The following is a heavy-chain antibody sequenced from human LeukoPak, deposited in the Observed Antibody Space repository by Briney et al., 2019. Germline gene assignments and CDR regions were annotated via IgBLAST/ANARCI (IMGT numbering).Heavy chain of an antibody. D-gene: IGHD4-23*01. CDR1: GGSISSGGFY. V-gene: IGHV4-31*03. Sequence: SETLTLTCTVSGGSISSGGFYWSWIRQHQGKGLEGIGYIYYIGSTYYNPSLKSRVTISVDTSKNQFSLKLSSVTAADTAVYYCARRSISGNSWDYFDYWGQGTLVTVSS. CDR2: IYYIGST. CDR3: ARRSISGNSWDYFDY. J-gene: IGHJ4*02.